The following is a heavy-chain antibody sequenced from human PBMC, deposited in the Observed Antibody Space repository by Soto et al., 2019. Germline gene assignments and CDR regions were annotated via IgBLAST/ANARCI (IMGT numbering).Heavy chain of an antibody. CDR2: INSDGNST. V-gene: IGHV3-74*01. Sequence: AASGFTFSPFWMRWVRQVPGKGPVWVSRINSDGNSTSYADSVKGRFTISRDNAKNTLYLQMNSLRAEDTAVYYCAIGSNHFDYWGKGTLVTVSA. CDR1: GFTFSPFW. D-gene: IGHD4-4*01. J-gene: IGHJ4*02. CDR3: AIGSNHFDY.